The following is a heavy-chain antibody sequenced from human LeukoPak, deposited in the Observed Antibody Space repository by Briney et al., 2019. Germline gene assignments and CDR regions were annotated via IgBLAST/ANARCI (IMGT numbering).Heavy chain of an antibody. J-gene: IGHJ4*02. CDR3: AIARYGEPHYFDY. Sequence: GGSLRLSCAASGLTFSSYSLNWVRQAPGKGLEWVSSIDGTSSYIYYADSVKGRFTISRDNAKNSLYLQVNSLRAEDTAVYYCAIARYGEPHYFDYWGQGTLVTVSS. CDR2: IDGTSSYI. D-gene: IGHD4-17*01. V-gene: IGHV3-21*01. CDR1: GLTFSSYS.